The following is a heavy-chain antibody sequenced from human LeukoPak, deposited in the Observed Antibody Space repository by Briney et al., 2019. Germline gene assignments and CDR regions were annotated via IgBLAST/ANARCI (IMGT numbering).Heavy chain of an antibody. CDR2: IYYSGST. D-gene: IGHD2-15*01. V-gene: IGHV4-61*05. J-gene: IGHJ4*02. CDR1: GGSISSSSYY. Sequence: PSETLSLTCTVSGGSISSSSYYWSWIRQPPGKGLEWIGYIYYSGSTNYNPSLKSRVTISVDTSKNQFSLKLSSVTAADTAVYYCARLPGGGNFDYWGQGTLVTVSS. CDR3: ARLPGGGNFDY.